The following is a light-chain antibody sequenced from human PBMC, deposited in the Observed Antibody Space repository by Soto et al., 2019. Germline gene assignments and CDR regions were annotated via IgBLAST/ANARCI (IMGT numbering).Light chain of an antibody. V-gene: IGKV3-11*01. CDR1: QSVSSY. J-gene: IGKJ5*01. CDR2: DAS. CDR3: QQRSNWPPT. Sequence: EIVLTHAPSTLSLSPLERATLSFRASQSVSSYLAWYQQKPGQAPRLLIYDASNRATGIPARFSGSGSGTDFTLTISSLEPEDFAVYYCQQRSNWPPTFGQGTRLEIK.